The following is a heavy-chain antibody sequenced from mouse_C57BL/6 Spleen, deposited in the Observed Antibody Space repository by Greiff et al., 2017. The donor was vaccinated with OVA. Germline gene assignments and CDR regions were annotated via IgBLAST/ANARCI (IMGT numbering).Heavy chain of an antibody. J-gene: IGHJ4*01. CDR3: ATYLGGMDY. V-gene: IGHV1-82*01. D-gene: IGHD3-1*01. CDR1: GYAFSSSW. Sequence: QVQLQQSVPELVKPGASVKISCKASGYAFSSSWMNWVKQRPGKGLEWIGRIYPGDGDTNYNGKFKGKATLTADKSSSTAYMQLSSLTSEDSAVYFCATYLGGMDYWGQGTSVTVSS. CDR2: IYPGDGDT.